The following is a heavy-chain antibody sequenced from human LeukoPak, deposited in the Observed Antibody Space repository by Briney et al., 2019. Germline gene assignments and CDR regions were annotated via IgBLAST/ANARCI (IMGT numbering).Heavy chain of an antibody. CDR1: GFTFSSYS. V-gene: IGHV3-23*01. CDR3: TREIGHSGISIATDI. J-gene: IGHJ3*02. D-gene: IGHD2-21*01. Sequence: PGGSLRLSCAASGFTFSSYSMNWVRQAPGKGLEWVSAISGSGGSTYYADSVKGRFTISRDNAKNTVYLQMNSLRVEDTAVYFCTREIGHSGISIATDIWGQGTMVTVSS. CDR2: ISGSGGST.